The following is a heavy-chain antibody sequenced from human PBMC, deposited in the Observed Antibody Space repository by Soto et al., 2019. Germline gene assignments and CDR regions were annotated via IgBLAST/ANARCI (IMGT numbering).Heavy chain of an antibody. J-gene: IGHJ6*02. D-gene: IGHD6-6*01. CDR2: ISWNSGSI. CDR3: AKARRDTIIAARYYGMDV. V-gene: IGHV3-9*01. Sequence: CLLLSCSASGFTFDDYAMHGVRQAPGKGLEWVSGISWNSGSIGYADSVKGRFTISRDNAKNSLYLQMNGLRAEDTALYYCAKARRDTIIAARYYGMDVWGQGTTVTVSS. CDR1: GFTFDDYA.